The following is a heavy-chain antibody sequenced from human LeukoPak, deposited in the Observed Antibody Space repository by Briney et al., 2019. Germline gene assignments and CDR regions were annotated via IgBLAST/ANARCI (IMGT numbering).Heavy chain of an antibody. CDR1: GFTFGSYA. D-gene: IGHD6-13*01. Sequence: PGRSLTPSSADSGFTFGSYAISWGRLAPRNGLEWVSALYNDGQTFYADSVRGRVTISRDTSKNTLYLQINSLRVEDTAVYYCADSSRWPGYFDRWGQGTLVTVSS. J-gene: IGHJ4*02. V-gene: IGHV3-66*01. CDR2: LYNDGQT. CDR3: ADSSRWPGYFDR.